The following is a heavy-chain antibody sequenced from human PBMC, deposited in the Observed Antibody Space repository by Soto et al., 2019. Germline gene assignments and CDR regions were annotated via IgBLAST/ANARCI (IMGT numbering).Heavy chain of an antibody. CDR3: ARALPRGDLDY. CDR2: INTYNGNT. V-gene: IGHV1-18*01. Sequence: QVQLVQSGGEVKKPGASVKVSCKASGYALTSYGISWVRQAPGQGLEWMGWINTYNGNTNYAQKLQGRVTMTTDTSRNITYVELWSLRSDDTAVYYCARALPRGDLDYWGQGTLVTVSS. J-gene: IGHJ4*02. D-gene: IGHD2-21*02. CDR1: GYALTSYG.